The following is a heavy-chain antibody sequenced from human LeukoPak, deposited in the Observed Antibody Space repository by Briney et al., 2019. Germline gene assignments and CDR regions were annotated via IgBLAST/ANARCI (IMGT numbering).Heavy chain of an antibody. D-gene: IGHD3-10*01. Sequence: SETLSLTCTVSGGSISSYYWGWIRQPPGKGLEWIGYIYYSGSTNYNPSLKSRVTISVDTSKNQFSLKLSSVTAADTAVYYCARDNYYGSGSHGYDYWGQGTLVTVSS. J-gene: IGHJ4*02. CDR1: GGSISSYY. V-gene: IGHV4-59*01. CDR2: IYYSGST. CDR3: ARDNYYGSGSHGYDY.